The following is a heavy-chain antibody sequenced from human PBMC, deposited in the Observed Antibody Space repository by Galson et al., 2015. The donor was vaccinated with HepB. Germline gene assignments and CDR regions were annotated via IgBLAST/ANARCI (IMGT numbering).Heavy chain of an antibody. CDR3: ARDLRGDRGY. V-gene: IGHV3-30*04. J-gene: IGHJ4*02. Sequence: SLRLSCAASGFTFSHYAMHWVRQAPGKGLEWVTVISHDGNTEYYADSVKGRFTISRDNSKNTLYLQMNSLRSEDASLYYCARDLRGDRGYWGQGTLVTVSS. D-gene: IGHD1-14*01. CDR2: ISHDGNTE. CDR1: GFTFSHYA.